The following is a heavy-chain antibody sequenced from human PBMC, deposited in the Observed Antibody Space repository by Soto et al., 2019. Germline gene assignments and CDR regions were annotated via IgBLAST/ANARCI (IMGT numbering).Heavy chain of an antibody. CDR3: ARAAVKLGATLFDS. CDR1: GGSLRGHY. V-gene: IGHV4-34*01. D-gene: IGHD1-26*01. CDR2: INHSGFT. J-gene: IGHJ4*02. Sequence: PSETLSLTCAVYGGSLRGHYWSWIRQSPEKGLEWIGEINHSGFTNYNPTLKSRVTISRDASKNQFSLRLSSMTAADSAVYFCARAAVKLGATLFDSWGQGTLVTVSS.